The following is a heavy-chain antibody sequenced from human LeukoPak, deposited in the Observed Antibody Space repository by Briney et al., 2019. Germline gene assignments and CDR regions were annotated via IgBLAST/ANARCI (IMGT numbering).Heavy chain of an antibody. Sequence: PGGSLRLSCAASGFTFSSHGMNWVRQAPGKGLEWVSGISPNGVITYYADSVKGRFTISRDNSKGTVYLQMNSLRPEDTAVYYCAKGLSTYYYGSGSYHYFDYWGQGTLVTVSS. J-gene: IGHJ4*02. CDR2: ISPNGVIT. CDR1: GFTFSSHG. CDR3: AKGLSTYYYGSGSYHYFDY. D-gene: IGHD3-10*01. V-gene: IGHV3-23*01.